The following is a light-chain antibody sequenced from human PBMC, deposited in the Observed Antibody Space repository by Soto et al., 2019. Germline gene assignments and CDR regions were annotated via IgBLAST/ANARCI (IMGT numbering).Light chain of an antibody. CDR3: SSYTSSSLYV. V-gene: IGLV2-14*01. CDR1: SSDVGGYNY. Sequence: QSALTQPASVSGSPGQSITIYCTGTSSDVGGYNYVSWYQQHPGKAPKLMIYAVNNRPSGVSTRFSGSKSGNTASLTISGLQAEDEADYYCSSYTSSSLYVFGTGTKLTVL. J-gene: IGLJ1*01. CDR2: AVN.